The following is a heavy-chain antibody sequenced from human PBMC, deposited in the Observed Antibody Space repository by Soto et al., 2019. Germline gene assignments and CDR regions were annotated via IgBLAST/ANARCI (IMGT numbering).Heavy chain of an antibody. CDR2: ISGSGGST. CDR1: GFTFSSYA. V-gene: IGHV3-23*01. J-gene: IGHJ4*02. CDR3: AKDHYYDSSGITRPGWSNY. D-gene: IGHD3-22*01. Sequence: EVQLLESGGGLVQPGGSLRLSCAASGFTFSSYAMSWVRQAPGKGLEWVSAISGSGGSTYYADSVKGWFTISSDNSKNTLYLQMNSRRAEDTAVYYCAKDHYYDSSGITRPGWSNYWGQGTLVTVSS.